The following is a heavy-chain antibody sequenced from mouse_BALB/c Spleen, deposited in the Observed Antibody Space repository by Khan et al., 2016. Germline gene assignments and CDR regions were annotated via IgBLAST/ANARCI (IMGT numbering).Heavy chain of an antibody. CDR2: ISYSGST. D-gene: IGHD1-2*01. Sequence: EVQLQESGPGLVKPSQSLSLTCTVTGYSITSDYAWNWIRQFPGNKLEWMGYISYSGSTSYNPSLKSRISITRDTSKNQFFLQLNSVTTEDTATYYCARTLLRLYYFDYWGQCTTLTVSS. J-gene: IGHJ2*01. CDR1: GYSITSDYA. CDR3: ARTLLRLYYFDY. V-gene: IGHV3-2*02.